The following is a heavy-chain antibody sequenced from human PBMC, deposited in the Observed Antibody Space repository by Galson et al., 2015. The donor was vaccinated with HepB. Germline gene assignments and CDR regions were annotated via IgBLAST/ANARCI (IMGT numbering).Heavy chain of an antibody. CDR1: GGSISRGYY. D-gene: IGHD4-17*01. Sequence: TLSLTCTVSGGSISRGYYWSWIRQHPGKGLEWIGYIYYRGSSYYSPSLKSRVTISVDTSKTQFSLNLTSVTAADTAVYYCARGGRGEHSHPPPHSWGQGILVTV. CDR2: IYYRGSS. CDR3: ARGGRGEHSHPPPHS. J-gene: IGHJ4*02. V-gene: IGHV4-31*03.